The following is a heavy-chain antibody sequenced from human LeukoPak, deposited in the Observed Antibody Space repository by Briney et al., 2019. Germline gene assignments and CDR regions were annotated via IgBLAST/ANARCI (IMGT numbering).Heavy chain of an antibody. CDR3: ARTLRFFRFLDV. J-gene: IGHJ6*02. V-gene: IGHV3-7*03. CDR1: GFTFSNYW. D-gene: IGHD3-3*01. Sequence: PGGSLRLSCAASGFTFSNYWMSWVRQAPEKGLEWVANIKPDGSETYSVDSVKGRFTISRDNAKSSLYLQMNSLRAEDTAVYYCARTLRFFRFLDVWGQGTTVTVSS. CDR2: IKPDGSET.